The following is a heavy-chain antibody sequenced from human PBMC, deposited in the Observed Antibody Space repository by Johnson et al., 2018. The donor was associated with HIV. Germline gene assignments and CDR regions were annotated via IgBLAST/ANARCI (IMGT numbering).Heavy chain of an antibody. J-gene: IGHJ3*02. D-gene: IGHD2-21*02. V-gene: IGHV3-74*01. CDR1: GFTFSSYL. CDR2: INSDGSST. Sequence: EKLVESGGGLVQPGGSLRLSCAASGFTFSSYLMHWVRQAPGKGLVWVSRINSDGSSTRYADSVKGRFTVSRDNAKNKLYRQMNSLRAEDTAVYYCARGAWSYCGGDCYGYPPDAFDIWGEGTMVTVSS. CDR3: ARGAWSYCGGDCYGYPPDAFDI.